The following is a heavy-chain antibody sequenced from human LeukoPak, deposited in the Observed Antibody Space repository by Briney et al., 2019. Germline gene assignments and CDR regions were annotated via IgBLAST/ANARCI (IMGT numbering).Heavy chain of an antibody. J-gene: IGHJ4*02. Sequence: SETLSLTCTVSGGSMRSYYWSWIRQPPGKGLEWIGYIYYSGSTNYNPSLKSRVTISVDTSKNQFSLKLSSVTAADTAVYYCARTKTYYYDSSGPFFDYWGQGTLVTVSS. V-gene: IGHV4-59*01. D-gene: IGHD3-22*01. CDR3: ARTKTYYYDSSGPFFDY. CDR1: GGSMRSYY. CDR2: IYYSGST.